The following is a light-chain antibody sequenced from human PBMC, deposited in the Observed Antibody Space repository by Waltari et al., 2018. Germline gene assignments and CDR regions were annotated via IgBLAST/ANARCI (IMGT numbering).Light chain of an antibody. Sequence: QFAPTQPASVSGTPGQSDTIPCTRSSSAVGGYNYFPWYQQHPGKAPKLMIFDVNNRPSGVSNRFSGSKAGNTASLTISGLQAEDEADYYSSAYMSSSTLELCGGGTRLTVL. CDR2: DVN. V-gene: IGLV2-14*03. CDR3: SAYMSSSTLEL. J-gene: IGLJ2*01. CDR1: SSAVGGYNY.